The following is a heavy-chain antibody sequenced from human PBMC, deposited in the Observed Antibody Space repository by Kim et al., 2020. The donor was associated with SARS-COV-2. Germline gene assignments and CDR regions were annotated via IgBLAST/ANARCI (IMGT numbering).Heavy chain of an antibody. Sequence: GGSLRLSCAASGFTFSSYAMSWVRQAPGKGLEWVSAISGSGGSTYYADSVKGRFTISRDNSKNTLYLQMNSLRAEDTAVYYCAKDLLGYGDYLGAFDIWGQGTMVTASS. CDR2: ISGSGGST. CDR1: GFTFSSYA. J-gene: IGHJ3*02. D-gene: IGHD4-17*01. V-gene: IGHV3-23*01. CDR3: AKDLLGYGDYLGAFDI.